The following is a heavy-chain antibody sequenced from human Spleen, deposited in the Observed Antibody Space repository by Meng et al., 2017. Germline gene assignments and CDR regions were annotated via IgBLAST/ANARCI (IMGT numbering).Heavy chain of an antibody. CDR3: AGGAVVTLIFYHAMDV. J-gene: IGHJ6*02. V-gene: IGHV4-34*01. CDR1: GGSFSDYY. CDR2: INHSRST. D-gene: IGHD2-21*02. Sequence: PETLSLTCAVYGGSFSDYYWSWIRQPPGKGPEWIGEINHSRSTNYNPSLKSRVTISVDTSKNQFSLNLSSVTAAYTAVYYCAGGAVVTLIFYHAMDVWGQGTTVTVSS.